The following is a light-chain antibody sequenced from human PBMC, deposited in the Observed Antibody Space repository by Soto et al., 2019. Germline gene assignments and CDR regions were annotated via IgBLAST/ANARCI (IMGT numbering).Light chain of an antibody. CDR2: EVS. V-gene: IGLV2-14*01. J-gene: IGLJ3*02. CDR3: TSYTTSSTWV. Sequence: QSALTQPASVSGSPGQSITISCTGTSSNIGAYNYVSWYQQYPGKAPRLIICEVSDRPSGVSTRFSGSKSCNTASLTISGLQAEDDADYYCTSYTTSSTWVFGGGTKLTVL. CDR1: SSNIGAYNY.